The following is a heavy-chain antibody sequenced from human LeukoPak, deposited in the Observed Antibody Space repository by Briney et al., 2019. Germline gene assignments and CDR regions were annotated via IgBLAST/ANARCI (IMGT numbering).Heavy chain of an antibody. CDR1: GGSISSGGYY. D-gene: IGHD2/OR15-2a*01. CDR2: IYYSGST. V-gene: IGHV4-31*03. J-gene: IGHJ6*02. CDR3: ARDLNSEQRAVGMDV. Sequence: SETLSLTCTVSGGSISSGGYYWSWIRQHPGTGLEWIGYIYYSGSTYYNPSLKSRVTISVDTSKNQFSLKLSSVTAAGTAVYYCARDLNSEQRAVGMDVWGQGTTVTVSS.